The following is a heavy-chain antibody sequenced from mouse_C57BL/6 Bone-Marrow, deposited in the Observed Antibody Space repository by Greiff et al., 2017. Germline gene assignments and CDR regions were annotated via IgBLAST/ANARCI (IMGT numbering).Heavy chain of an antibody. D-gene: IGHD4-1*01. J-gene: IGHJ4*01. CDR1: GYTFTSYG. CDR3: ARAWVDTMDF. CDR2: INPRSGDT. V-gene: IGHV1-81*01. Sequence: QVQLQQPGAELAKPGASVKLSCKASGYTFTSYGISWVKQRTGQGLEWIGEINPRSGDTYYNEKFKGKATLTADKSSSTAYMELRSLTSEDSAVYFCARAWVDTMDFWCQGPSVPVS.